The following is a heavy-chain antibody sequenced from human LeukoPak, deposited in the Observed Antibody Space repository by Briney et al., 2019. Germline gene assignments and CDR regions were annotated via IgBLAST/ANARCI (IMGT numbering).Heavy chain of an antibody. V-gene: IGHV4-34*01. D-gene: IGHD2-2*02. CDR1: GFTFSSYS. Sequence: PGGSLRLSCAASGFTFSSYSMNWVRQPPGKGLEWIGEINHSGSTNYNPSLKSRVTISVDTSKNQFSLKLSSVTAADTAVYYCARAQVCSSTSCYTRPFDYWGQGTLVTVSS. CDR2: INHSGST. CDR3: ARAQVCSSTSCYTRPFDY. J-gene: IGHJ4*02.